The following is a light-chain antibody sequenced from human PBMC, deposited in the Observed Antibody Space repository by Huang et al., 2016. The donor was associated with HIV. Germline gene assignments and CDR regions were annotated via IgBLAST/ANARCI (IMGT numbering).Light chain of an antibody. CDR2: GAS. CDR1: QRIGSN. J-gene: IGKJ1*01. CDR3: QQSNAWPWT. Sequence: EIVMTQPPATLSVSPGERATLSCRASQRIGSNLAWYKQTPDQAPRLRIDGASTRATDIPARFSGSGSGTEFTLTITSLQSEDFAVYYCQQSNAWPWTFGQGTKVEVK. V-gene: IGKV3-15*01.